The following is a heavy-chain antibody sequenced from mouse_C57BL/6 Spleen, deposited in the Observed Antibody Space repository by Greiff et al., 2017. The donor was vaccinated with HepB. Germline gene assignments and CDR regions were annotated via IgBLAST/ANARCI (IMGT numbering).Heavy chain of an antibody. V-gene: IGHV1-52*01. Sequence: VQLQQPGAELVRPGSSVKLSCKASGYTFTSYWMHWVKQRPIQGLEWIGNIDPSDSETHYNQKFKDKATLTVDKSSSTAYMQLSSLTSEDSTVYYCARGKGGAMDYWGQGTSVTVSS. CDR1: GYTFTSYW. J-gene: IGHJ4*01. CDR2: IDPSDSET. CDR3: ARGKGGAMDY.